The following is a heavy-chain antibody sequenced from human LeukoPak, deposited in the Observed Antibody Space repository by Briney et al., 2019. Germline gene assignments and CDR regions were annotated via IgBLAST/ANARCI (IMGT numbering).Heavy chain of an antibody. V-gene: IGHV1-69*04. J-gene: IGHJ4*02. CDR1: GYTFTSYA. D-gene: IGHD3-22*01. Sequence: GASVKVSCKASGYTFTSYAISWVRQAPGQGLEWMGRIIPILGIANYAQKFQGRVTITADKSTSTAYMELSSLRSEDTAVYYCARDPHYDSSGYYWPSRASSDYWGQGTLVTVSS. CDR2: IIPILGIA. CDR3: ARDPHYDSSGYYWPSRASSDY.